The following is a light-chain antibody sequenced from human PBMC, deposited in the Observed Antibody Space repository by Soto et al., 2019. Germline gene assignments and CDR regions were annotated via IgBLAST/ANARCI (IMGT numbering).Light chain of an antibody. CDR2: GAS. V-gene: IGKV3-20*01. Sequence: EIVLTQSPGTLSLSPGERATLSCRASQSVSSSYLAWYQQKPGQAPRLLIYGASSRATGIPDRFSGSGSGTDFTLTISRLEPEDFAVYYCQQYGSSLRTFGQVTKVEI. CDR3: QQYGSSLRT. CDR1: QSVSSSY. J-gene: IGKJ1*01.